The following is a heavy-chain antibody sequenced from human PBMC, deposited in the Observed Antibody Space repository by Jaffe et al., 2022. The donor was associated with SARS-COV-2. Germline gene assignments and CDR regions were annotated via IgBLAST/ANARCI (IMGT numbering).Heavy chain of an antibody. CDR2: IYYSGST. J-gene: IGHJ3*02. D-gene: IGHD3-3*02. CDR3: ARLSAAGDAFDI. Sequence: QLQLQESGPGLVKPSETLSLTCTVSGGSISSSSYYWGWIRQPPGKGLEWIGSIYYSGSTYYNPSLKSRVTISVDTSKNQFSLKLSSVTAADTAVYYCARLSAAGDAFDIWGQGTMVTVSS. CDR1: GGSISSSSYY. V-gene: IGHV4-39*01.